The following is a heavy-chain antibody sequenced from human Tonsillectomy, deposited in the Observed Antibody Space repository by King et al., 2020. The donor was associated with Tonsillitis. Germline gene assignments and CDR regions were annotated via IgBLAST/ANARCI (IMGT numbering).Heavy chain of an antibody. CDR3: ARPSGTYYRDAFDI. CDR2: VYHSGST. Sequence: QLQESGPGLVKPSETLSLTCSVSGYSISSGYYWGWIRQSPGKGLVWIGTVYHSGSTYYSPSLKSRVTISVDTSKNQFSLKLNSVTAADTAIYYCARPSGTYYRDAFDIWGRGTMVTVSS. J-gene: IGHJ3*02. CDR1: GYSISSGYY. V-gene: IGHV4-38-2*01. D-gene: IGHD1-26*01.